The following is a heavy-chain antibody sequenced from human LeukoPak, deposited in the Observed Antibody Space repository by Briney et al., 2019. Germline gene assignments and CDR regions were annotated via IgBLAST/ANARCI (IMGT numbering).Heavy chain of an antibody. CDR1: GFTVSSNY. CDR3: ARGKQQLDYFSYYGLDV. CDR2: IYSGGST. Sequence: PGGSLRLSCAASGFTVSSNYMSWVRQAPGKGLEWVSVIYSGGSTYYADSVKGRFTISRDNSKNTLYLQMNSLRAEDTAVYCCARGKQQLDYFSYYGLDVWGQGTTVTVSS. J-gene: IGHJ6*02. V-gene: IGHV3-53*05. D-gene: IGHD6-13*01.